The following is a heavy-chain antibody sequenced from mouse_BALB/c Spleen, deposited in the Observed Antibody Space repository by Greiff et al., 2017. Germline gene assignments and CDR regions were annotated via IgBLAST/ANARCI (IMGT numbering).Heavy chain of an antibody. D-gene: IGHD2-14*01. CDR2: ISSGGST. CDR1: GFTFSSYA. J-gene: IGHJ3*01. Sequence: EVQGVESGGGLVKPGGSLKLSCAASGFTFSSYAMSWVRQTPEKRLEWVASISSGGSTYYPDSVKGRFTISRDNARNILYLQMSSLRSEDTAMYYCARPSDRYDPWFAYWGQGTLVTVSA. CDR3: ARPSDRYDPWFAY. V-gene: IGHV5-6-5*01.